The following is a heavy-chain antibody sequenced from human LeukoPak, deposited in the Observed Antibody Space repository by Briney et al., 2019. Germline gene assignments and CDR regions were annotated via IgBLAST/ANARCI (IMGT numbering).Heavy chain of an antibody. CDR1: GDSISSYY. CDR3: ARSLYYYGSDSFDI. V-gene: IGHV4-59*01. J-gene: IGHJ3*02. CDR2: IYYSGST. D-gene: IGHD3-10*01. Sequence: PSETLSLTCTVSGDSISSYYWNWIRQPPGKGLEWIGYIYYSGSTNYNPSLESRVTISVDTSKNQFSLKLSSVTAADTAVYYCARSLYYYGSDSFDIWGQGTMVTVSS.